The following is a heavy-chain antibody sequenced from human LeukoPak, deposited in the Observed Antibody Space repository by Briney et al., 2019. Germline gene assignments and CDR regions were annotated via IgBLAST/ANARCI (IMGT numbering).Heavy chain of an antibody. D-gene: IGHD2-2*01. CDR3: ARGLSSTSRGYFQH. Sequence: GASVNVSCKASGGTFSSYAISWVRQAPGQGLEWMGGIIPIFGTANYAQKFQGRVTITADESTSTAYMELSSLRSEDTAVYYCARGLSSTSRGYFQHWGQGTLVTVSS. CDR2: IIPIFGTA. CDR1: GGTFSSYA. V-gene: IGHV1-69*13. J-gene: IGHJ1*01.